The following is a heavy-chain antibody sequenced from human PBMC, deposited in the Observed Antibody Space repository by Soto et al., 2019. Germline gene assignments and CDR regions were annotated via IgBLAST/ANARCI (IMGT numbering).Heavy chain of an antibody. D-gene: IGHD5-18*01. V-gene: IGHV3-30-3*01. J-gene: IGHJ4*02. CDR3: ARDPGDGYNFSFDH. Sequence: GGSLRLSCAASGFTFSSYALHWVRQAPGKGLEWVAVITYGGSTKYYADSVKGRFTISRDNSKNTLYLQMNRLGAEDSAEYYCARDPGDGYNFSFDHWGQGILVTVSS. CDR1: GFTFSSYA. CDR2: ITYGGSTK.